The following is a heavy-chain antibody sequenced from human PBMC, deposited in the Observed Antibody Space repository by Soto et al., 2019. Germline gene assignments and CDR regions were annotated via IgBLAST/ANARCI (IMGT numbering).Heavy chain of an antibody. J-gene: IGHJ4*02. D-gene: IGHD5-18*01. V-gene: IGHV4-59*08. CDR3: ARLSSIQLEYYFDY. Sequence: SETLSLTCTVSGGSISSYYWSWIRQPPGKGLEWIGYIYYSGSTNYNPSLKSRVTISVDTSKNQFSLKLSSVTAADTAVYYCARLSSIQLEYYFDYWRQGTLVTVSS. CDR2: IYYSGST. CDR1: GGSISSYY.